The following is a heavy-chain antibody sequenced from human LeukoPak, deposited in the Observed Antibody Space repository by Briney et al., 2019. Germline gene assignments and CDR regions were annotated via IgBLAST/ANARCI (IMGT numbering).Heavy chain of an antibody. Sequence: PGGSLRLSCTASGFSFSTYSMHWVRQAPGKALEWVSFIQSHGSPTYYADSAKGRFTISRDNSMDTLYLQMNSLRVEDTGVYYCAKGGFGNWWPYFDHWGQGSLVTVSS. CDR2: IQSHGSPT. V-gene: IGHV3-30*02. J-gene: IGHJ4*02. CDR1: GFSFSTYS. D-gene: IGHD2-8*02. CDR3: AKGGFGNWWPYFDH.